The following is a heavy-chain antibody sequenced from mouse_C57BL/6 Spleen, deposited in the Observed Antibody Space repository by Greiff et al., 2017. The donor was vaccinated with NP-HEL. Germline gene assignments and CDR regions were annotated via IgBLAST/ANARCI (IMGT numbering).Heavy chain of an antibody. CDR3: ARGGYYVGYFDV. D-gene: IGHD2-3*01. CDR1: GFTFSDYG. J-gene: IGHJ1*03. V-gene: IGHV5-17*01. Sequence: EVKVVESGGGLVKPGGSLKLSCAASGFTFSDYGMHWVRQAPEKGLEWVAYISSGSSTIYYADTVKGRFTISRDNAKNTLFLQMTSLRSEDTAMYYCARGGYYVGYFDVWGTGTTVTVSS. CDR2: ISSGSSTI.